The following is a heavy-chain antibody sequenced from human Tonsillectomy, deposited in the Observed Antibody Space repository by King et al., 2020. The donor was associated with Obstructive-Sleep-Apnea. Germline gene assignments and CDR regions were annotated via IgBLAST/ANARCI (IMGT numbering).Heavy chain of an antibody. CDR2: ISWHSGNR. CDR1: GFTFDDIA. J-gene: IGHJ4*02. CDR3: AKGSYDTNGYYFDY. Sequence: VQLVQSVGGLVQPGRSLRLSCAASGFTFDDIAMHCVTQAPGKGRGWGSGISWHSGNRGDADSVKSRFTISRDNAKNSLYLQMNSLRAEDTAFYYCAKGSYDTNGYYFDYWGQGTLVTVSS. V-gene: IGHV3-9*01. D-gene: IGHD3-22*01.